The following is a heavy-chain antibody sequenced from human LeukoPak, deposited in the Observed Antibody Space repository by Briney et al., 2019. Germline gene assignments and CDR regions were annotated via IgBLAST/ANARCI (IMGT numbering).Heavy chain of an antibody. CDR2: ISGGGAST. J-gene: IGHJ3*02. CDR1: GFTFSSYT. D-gene: IGHD1-1*01. Sequence: PGGSLRLSCAASGFTFSSYTMTWVRQAPGKGLEWVSTISGGGASTFYADSVKGRFTISRDNSKNTLYLQLNSLRAEDTAVYYCSKDAYQSGTTGLRAFDIWGQGTKVTVSS. V-gene: IGHV3-23*01. CDR3: SKDAYQSGTTGLRAFDI.